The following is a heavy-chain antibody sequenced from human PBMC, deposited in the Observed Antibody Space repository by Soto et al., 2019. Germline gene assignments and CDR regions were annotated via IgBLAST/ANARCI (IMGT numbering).Heavy chain of an antibody. CDR3: ASLYSSGWSFDY. D-gene: IGHD6-19*01. J-gene: IGHJ4*02. CDR1: GFTFSDYY. V-gene: IGHV3-11*01. Sequence: GGSLRLSCAASGFTFSDYYMSWIRQAPGKGLEWVSYISSSGSTIYYADSVKGRFTISRDNAKNSLYPQMNSLRAEDTAAYYCASLYSSGWSFDYWGQGTLVTVSS. CDR2: ISSSGSTI.